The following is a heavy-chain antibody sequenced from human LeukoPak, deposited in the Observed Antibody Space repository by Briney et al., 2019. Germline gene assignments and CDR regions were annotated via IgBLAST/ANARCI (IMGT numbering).Heavy chain of an antibody. CDR1: GGSINSRSDY. V-gene: IGHV4-39*07. Sequence: SETLSLTCTVSGGSINSRSDYWGWIRQPPGKGLEWIGSIYYSGSTYYYPSLKSRVTISVDTSKNQFSLKLSSVTAADTAVYYCARDKAAAGTGGFDYWGQGTLVTVSS. D-gene: IGHD6-13*01. CDR2: IYYSGST. CDR3: ARDKAAAGTGGFDY. J-gene: IGHJ4*02.